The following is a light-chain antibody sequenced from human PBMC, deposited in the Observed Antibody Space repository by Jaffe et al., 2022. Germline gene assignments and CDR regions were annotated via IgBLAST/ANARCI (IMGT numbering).Light chain of an antibody. J-gene: IGLJ3*02. Sequence: QSALTQPRSVSGSPGQSVTISCTGTSSDVGAYNYVSWYQQLPGKAPKLFINDVSKRPSGVPDRFSGSKSGNTASLTISGLQAEDEADYYCCSYAGSYTWVFGGGTKLTVL. V-gene: IGLV2-11*01. CDR1: SSDVGAYNY. CDR3: CSYAGSYTWV. CDR2: DVS.